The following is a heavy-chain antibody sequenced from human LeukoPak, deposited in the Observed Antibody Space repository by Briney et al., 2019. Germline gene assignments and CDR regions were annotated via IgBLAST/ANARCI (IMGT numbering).Heavy chain of an antibody. CDR2: IYYSGST. J-gene: IGHJ4*02. D-gene: IGHD4-17*01. V-gene: IGHV4-59*08. CDR1: GASISSYY. CDR3: ARHRPTTVTTVGYYFDY. Sequence: KSSETLSLTCTVSGASISSYYWNSIRQPPGKGLEWIGYIYYSGSTNYNPSLKSRVTILLDTSKNQFSLRLSSVTAADTAVYYCARHRPTTVTTVGYYFDYWGQGTLVTVSS.